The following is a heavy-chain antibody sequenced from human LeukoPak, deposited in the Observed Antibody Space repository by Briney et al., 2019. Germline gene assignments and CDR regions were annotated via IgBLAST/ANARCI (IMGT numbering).Heavy chain of an antibody. CDR1: GYTFTGYY. CDR2: INPNSGGT. Sequence: ASVKVSCKASGYTFTGYYMHWVRQAPGQGLEWMGWINPNSGGTNYAQKFQGRVTMTRDTSISTAYMELSRLRSGDTAVYYCAKGWFGELSPLYFDYWGQGTLVTVSS. V-gene: IGHV1-2*02. CDR3: AKGWFGELSPLYFDY. J-gene: IGHJ4*02. D-gene: IGHD3-10*01.